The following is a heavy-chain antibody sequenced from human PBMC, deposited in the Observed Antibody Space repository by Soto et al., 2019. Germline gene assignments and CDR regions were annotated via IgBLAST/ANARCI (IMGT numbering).Heavy chain of an antibody. CDR2: SSGYNGNT. CDR3: ARDGYSGDYPRPYYFDY. J-gene: IGHJ4*02. Sequence: ASVKVSCKASGYTFTNFGITWVRQAPGLGLEWMGWSSGYNGNTNYAQKLQGRVTVTTDTSTSTAYMELRSLRSDDTAVYYCARDGYSGDYPRPYYFDYWGLGTLVTVSS. V-gene: IGHV1-18*04. D-gene: IGHD5-12*01. CDR1: GYTFTNFG.